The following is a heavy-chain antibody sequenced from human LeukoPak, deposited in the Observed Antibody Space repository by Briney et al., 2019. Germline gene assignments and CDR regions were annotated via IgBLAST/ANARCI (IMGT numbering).Heavy chain of an antibody. CDR3: ARVGYCSGGSCSMDV. V-gene: IGHV1-18*01. Sequence: ASVKVSCKASGDNFSTYSFSWVRQAPGQGLEWMGWISGYNDNTNYAQKVQGRVTMTTDTSTSTAYMELRSLRSDDTAVYYCARVGYCSGGSCSMDVWGKGTTVTVSS. CDR1: GDNFSTYS. J-gene: IGHJ6*03. D-gene: IGHD2-15*01. CDR2: ISGYNDNT.